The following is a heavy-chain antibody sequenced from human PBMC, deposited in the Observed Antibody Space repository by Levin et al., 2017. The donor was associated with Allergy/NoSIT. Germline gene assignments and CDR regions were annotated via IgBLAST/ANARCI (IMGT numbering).Heavy chain of an antibody. CDR3: ARGGCSSTSWLDN. CDR1: GFTFRNYW. D-gene: IGHD2-2*01. Sequence: HPGGSLRLSCAASGFTFRNYWMHWVRQAPGKGLVWVSHIYSDGSNTNYADSVKGRFTISRDNAKNTLYLQMNSLRDEDTAVYYCARGGCSSTSWLDNWGQGTLVTVSP. V-gene: IGHV3-74*01. CDR2: IYSDGSNT. J-gene: IGHJ5*02.